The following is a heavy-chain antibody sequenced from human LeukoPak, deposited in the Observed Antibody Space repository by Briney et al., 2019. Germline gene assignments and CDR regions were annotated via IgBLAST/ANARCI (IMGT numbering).Heavy chain of an antibody. CDR2: ISPNSGGT. Sequence: VASVKVSCKASGYTFIAYYMHWVRQAPGQGLEWMAWISPNSGGTNYVQKFQGRVTVTRDTSISTDYMEISGLTSDDTALYYCAREPSGSGGYDYWGQGTLVTVSS. CDR3: AREPSGSGGYDY. J-gene: IGHJ4*02. D-gene: IGHD3-10*01. V-gene: IGHV1-2*02. CDR1: GYTFIAYY.